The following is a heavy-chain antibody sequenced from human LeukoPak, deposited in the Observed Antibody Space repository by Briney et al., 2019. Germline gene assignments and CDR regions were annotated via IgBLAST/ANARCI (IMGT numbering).Heavy chain of an antibody. CDR3: AKGPRALEHSTHRFDS. V-gene: IGHV1-2*02. D-gene: IGHD1/OR15-1a*01. J-gene: IGHJ4*02. CDR2: INPNSGGT. Sequence: ASVKVSCKASGYTFTGYYIHWVRQAPGQGLEWMGWINPNSGGTNYAQKFQGRVTMTRDTSISTADMQLSSLRSDDTALYYCAKGPRALEHSTHRFDSWGQGTLVTVSS. CDR1: GYTFTGYY.